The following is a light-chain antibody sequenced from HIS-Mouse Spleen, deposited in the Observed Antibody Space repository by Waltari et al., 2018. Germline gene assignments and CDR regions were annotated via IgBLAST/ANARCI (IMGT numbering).Light chain of an antibody. CDR1: HSVSSN. CDR3: QQYNNWPPWT. CDR2: GRS. V-gene: IGKV3-15*01. Sequence: EIVMTQSPATLSVSPGERATLSCRASHSVSSNLAWYQQKPGQAPRLLIYGRSTRAMGIPARLRGSGFRTEFTLTISSMQSEDFAVYYCQQYNNWPPWTVGQGTKVEIK. J-gene: IGKJ1*01.